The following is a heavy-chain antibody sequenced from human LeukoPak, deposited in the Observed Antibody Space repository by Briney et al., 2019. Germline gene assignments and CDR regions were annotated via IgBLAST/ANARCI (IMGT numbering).Heavy chain of an antibody. CDR2: ISPEGSTT. Sequence: PGGSLRLSCAASGFTFSSKWMHWVRQRPGRGLEWVSRISPEGSTTTYADSVKARFTISRDNAKNTLFLQMNSLRAADTAVYYCVRDFYTDYYHSYGDDFDFWGQGTLVTVSS. CDR1: GFTFSSKW. V-gene: IGHV3-74*01. D-gene: IGHD3-22*01. J-gene: IGHJ4*02. CDR3: VRDFYTDYYHSYGDDFDF.